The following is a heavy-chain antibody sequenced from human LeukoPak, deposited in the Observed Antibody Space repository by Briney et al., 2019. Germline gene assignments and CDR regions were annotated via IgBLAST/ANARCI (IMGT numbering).Heavy chain of an antibody. V-gene: IGHV3-49*03. CDR2: IRSKIYGGTT. CDR3: VRYSGDADY. J-gene: IGHJ4*02. CDR1: GFTFDNYA. Sequence: GGSLRLSCTASGFTFDNYAMSWFRQAPGKGLEWVGFIRSKIYGGTTEYAASVKGRFTFSRDDSKSIAYLQMTSLKSEDTAVYYCVRYSGDADYWGQGTLVTVSS. D-gene: IGHD5-12*01.